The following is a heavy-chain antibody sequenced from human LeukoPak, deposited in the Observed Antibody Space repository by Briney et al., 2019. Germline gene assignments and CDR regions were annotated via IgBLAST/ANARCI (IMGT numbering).Heavy chain of an antibody. D-gene: IGHD6-13*01. CDR3: AKDQGAAAGLFDY. Sequence: GRSLRLSCAASGFTFSSYGMHWVRQAPGKGLEWVAVISYDGSNKYYADSVKGRFTISRDNSKNTLYLQMNSLRAEDTAVYYCAKDQGAAAGLFDYWGQGTLVTVSS. CDR1: GFTFSSYG. V-gene: IGHV3-30*18. J-gene: IGHJ4*02. CDR2: ISYDGSNK.